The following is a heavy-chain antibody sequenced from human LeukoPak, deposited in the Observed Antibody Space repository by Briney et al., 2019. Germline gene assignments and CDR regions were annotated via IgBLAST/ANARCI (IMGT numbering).Heavy chain of an antibody. V-gene: IGHV4-4*07. CDR2: IYTSGST. CDR3: ARDQADFWSGFDY. Sequence: SETLSLTCTVSGGSIYTYYWNWIRQPAGKGLEWIGRIYTSGSTNYNPSLKSRVSMSVDTSKNQFSLKLSSVTAADTAVYYCARDQADFWSGFDYWGQGTLVTVSS. CDR1: GGSIYTYY. J-gene: IGHJ4*02. D-gene: IGHD3-3*01.